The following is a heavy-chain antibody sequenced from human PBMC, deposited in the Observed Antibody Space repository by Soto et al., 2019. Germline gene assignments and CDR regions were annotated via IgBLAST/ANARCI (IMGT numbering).Heavy chain of an antibody. V-gene: IGHV3-30-3*01. CDR2: ISFDGNSL. CDR1: QFSFRSYA. Sequence: GGSLRLSCAASQFSFRSYAMHWIRQSPGKGLEWVAVISFDGNSLHYADSVRDRFTISRDNSKNTLYLQMNNLRPEDTAVYYCARTFDTITYYFDDWGQGTVVTVS. J-gene: IGHJ4*02. CDR3: ARTFDTITYYFDD. D-gene: IGHD3-9*01.